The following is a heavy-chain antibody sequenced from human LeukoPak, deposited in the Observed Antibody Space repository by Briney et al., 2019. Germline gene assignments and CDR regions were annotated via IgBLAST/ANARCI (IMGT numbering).Heavy chain of an antibody. CDR3: ASPRRAAVASRFDS. CDR2: IYHSGNT. D-gene: IGHD6-19*01. J-gene: IGHJ4*02. CDR1: GASMSSNY. Sequence: PSETLSLTCNVSGASMSSNYWSWIRQPPGKGLEWIGYIYHSGNTNYSPSLESRVAMSVDESKNQFSLRVHFVSAADTAVYYCASPRRAAVASRFDSWGQGTLVTVSS. V-gene: IGHV4-4*09.